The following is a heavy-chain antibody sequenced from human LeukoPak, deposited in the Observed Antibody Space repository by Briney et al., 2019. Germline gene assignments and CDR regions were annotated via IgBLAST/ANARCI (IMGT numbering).Heavy chain of an antibody. V-gene: IGHV3-30-3*01. CDR3: ARAPGGWPYFDY. CDR1: GFTFSSYA. D-gene: IGHD6-19*01. CDR2: ISYDGSNK. Sequence: GGSLRLSCAASGFTFSSYAMHWVRPAPGKGLEWVAVISYDGSNKYYADSVKGRFTISRDNSKNTLYLQMNSLRAEDTAVYYCARAPGGWPYFDYWGQGTLVTVSS. J-gene: IGHJ4*02.